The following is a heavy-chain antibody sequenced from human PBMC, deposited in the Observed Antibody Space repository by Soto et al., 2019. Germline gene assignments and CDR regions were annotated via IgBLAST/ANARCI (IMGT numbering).Heavy chain of an antibody. CDR2: ISGSGGST. Sequence: EVQLVESGGGLVQPGGSLRLSCAASGFTFSSYAMSWVRQAPGKGLEWVSAISGSGGSTYYADSVKGRFTISRDNSKNTLYLQMNSLRAEDTAVYYCAKRPGGDFWSGYQPLNWFDPWGQGTLVTVSS. CDR1: GFTFSSYA. D-gene: IGHD3-3*01. J-gene: IGHJ5*02. V-gene: IGHV3-23*04. CDR3: AKRPGGDFWSGYQPLNWFDP.